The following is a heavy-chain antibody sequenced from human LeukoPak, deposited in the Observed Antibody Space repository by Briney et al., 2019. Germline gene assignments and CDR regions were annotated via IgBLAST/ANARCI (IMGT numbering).Heavy chain of an antibody. CDR3: ARWGETAYYYDSSGYYLDY. J-gene: IGHJ4*02. Sequence: KPSETLSLTCAVYGGSFSGYYWSWIRQPPGKGLEWIGEINHSGSTNYNPSLKSRVTISVDTSKNQFSLKLSSVTAADTAVYYCARWGETAYYYDSSGYYLDYWGQGTLVTVSS. D-gene: IGHD3-22*01. CDR2: INHSGST. CDR1: GGSFSGYY. V-gene: IGHV4-34*01.